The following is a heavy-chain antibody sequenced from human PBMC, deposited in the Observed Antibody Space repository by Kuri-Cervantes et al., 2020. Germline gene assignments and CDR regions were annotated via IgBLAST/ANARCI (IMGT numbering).Heavy chain of an antibody. J-gene: IGHJ4*02. Sequence: ETLSLTCAASGFTFSSYSMNWVRQAPGKGLEWVSSISSSSYIYYADSVKGRFTISRDNAKNSLYLQMNSLRAEDTAVYYCARDGVLRYFDWLPHQGRGEYYFDCWGQGTLVTVSS. CDR1: GFTFSSYS. CDR3: ARDGVLRYFDWLPHQGRGEYYFDC. V-gene: IGHV3-21*04. D-gene: IGHD3-9*01. CDR2: ISSSSYI.